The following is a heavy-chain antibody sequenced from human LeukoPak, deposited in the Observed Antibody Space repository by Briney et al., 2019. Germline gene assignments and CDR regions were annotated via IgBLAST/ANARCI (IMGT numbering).Heavy chain of an antibody. J-gene: IGHJ4*02. Sequence: GGSLRLSCAASGFTFSSYGMHWVRQAPGKGLEWVAFIRYDGSNKYYADSVKGRFTISRDNSKNTLYLQMNSLRAEDTAVYYCAKDIEDGWFGEIDYWGQGTLVTVSS. CDR3: AKDIEDGWFGEIDY. CDR1: GFTFSSYG. V-gene: IGHV3-30*02. D-gene: IGHD3-10*01. CDR2: IRYDGSNK.